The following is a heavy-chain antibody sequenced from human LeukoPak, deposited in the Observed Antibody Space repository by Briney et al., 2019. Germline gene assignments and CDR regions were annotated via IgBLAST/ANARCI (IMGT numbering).Heavy chain of an antibody. CDR3: AREGYCSGGSCYSDYYYYYMDV. D-gene: IGHD2-15*01. V-gene: IGHV4-59*01. CDR1: GGSISSYY. Sequence: KSSETLSLTCTVSGGSISSYYWSWIRQPPGKGLEWIGYIYYSGSTNYNPSLKSRVTISVDTSKNQFSLKLSSVTAADTAVYYCAREGYCSGGSCYSDYYYYYMDVWGKGTTVTVSS. J-gene: IGHJ6*03. CDR2: IYYSGST.